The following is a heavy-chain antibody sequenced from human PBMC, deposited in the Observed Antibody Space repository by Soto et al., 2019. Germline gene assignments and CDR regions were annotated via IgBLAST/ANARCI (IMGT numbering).Heavy chain of an antibody. V-gene: IGHV4-30-4*01. CDR2: IYYSGST. Sequence: SETLSLTCTVSGGSISSGDYYWSWIRQPPGKGLEWIGYIYYSGSTYYNPSLKSRVTISVDTSKNQFSLKLSSVTAADTAVYYCAGAYYYDSSGYYRPYFDYWGQGTLVTVSS. CDR1: GGSISSGDYY. J-gene: IGHJ4*02. D-gene: IGHD3-22*01. CDR3: AGAYYYDSSGYYRPYFDY.